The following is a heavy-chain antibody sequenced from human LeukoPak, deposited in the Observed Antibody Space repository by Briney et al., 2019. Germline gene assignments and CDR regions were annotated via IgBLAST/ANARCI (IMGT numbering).Heavy chain of an antibody. V-gene: IGHV4-39*01. CDR3: ARHRWLGYCSGGSCYFSGDFDY. CDR1: GGSISSSSYY. J-gene: IGHJ4*02. CDR2: IYYTGST. D-gene: IGHD2-15*01. Sequence: SETLSLTCTVSGGSISSSSYYWGWIRQPPGKGLEWIGSIYYTGSTYYNPSLKSRVTISVDTSKNQFSLKLSSVTAADTAVYYCARHRWLGYCSGGSCYFSGDFDYWGQGTLVTVSS.